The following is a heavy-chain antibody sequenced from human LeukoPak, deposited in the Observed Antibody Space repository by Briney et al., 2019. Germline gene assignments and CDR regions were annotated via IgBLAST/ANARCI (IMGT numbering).Heavy chain of an antibody. CDR1: GDFVNSDYY. CDR2: IYRSGSP. CDR3: ARMRGYCSSTSCSQGGYNWFDP. D-gene: IGHD2-2*03. V-gene: IGHV4-38-2*01. Sequence: SETLSLTCGVSGDFVNSDYYWGWIRQPPGKGLEWIGSIYRSGSPTYNESLKSRVTISVDTSKNQFSLKLSSVTAADTAVYYCARMRGYCSSTSCSQGGYNWFDPWGQGTLVTVSS. J-gene: IGHJ5*02.